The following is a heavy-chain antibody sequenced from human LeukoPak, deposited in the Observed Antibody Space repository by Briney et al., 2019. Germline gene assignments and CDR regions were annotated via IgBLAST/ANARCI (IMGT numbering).Heavy chain of an antibody. CDR2: INTDGNST. CDR3: ARALNWNQIDY. J-gene: IGHJ4*02. D-gene: IGHD1-20*01. Sequence: PGGSLRLSCAASGFTFNAHRMHWVRQTPEKALVWVSRINTDGNSTNYADFVKGRFTISRDNAKDTLYLQMNTLRAEDTAVYYCARALNWNQIDYCGQGSLVTVSS. CDR1: GFTFNAHR. V-gene: IGHV3-74*01.